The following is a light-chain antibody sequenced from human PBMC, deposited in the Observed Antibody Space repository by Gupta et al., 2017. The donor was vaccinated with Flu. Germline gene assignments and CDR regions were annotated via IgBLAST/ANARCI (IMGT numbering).Light chain of an antibody. Sequence: ATLAVAPGERTTLSGRATQSRSIGYVAWYQQKPGQAPRLLIYAASSRATGIPDRFSGRGSGTDFTRTISRLEPEDFAVYYWQKYGREPYTFGQGTSLEIK. CDR2: AAS. V-gene: IGKV3-20*01. J-gene: IGKJ2*01. CDR3: QKYGREPYT. CDR1: QSRSIGY.